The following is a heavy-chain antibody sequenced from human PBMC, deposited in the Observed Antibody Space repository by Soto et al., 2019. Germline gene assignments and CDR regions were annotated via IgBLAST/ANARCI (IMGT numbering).Heavy chain of an antibody. CDR3: ARNGTSSYSSSVDY. J-gene: IGHJ4*02. Sequence: PGGSLRLSCAASGFTFGTYWMTWVRQAPGKGLEWVANIKQDGSEKYYVDSVKGRFTISRDNAKDSLYLQMNSLRAEDTAVYYCARNGTSSYSSSVDYCGQGPLVTVYS. CDR1: GFTFGTYW. D-gene: IGHD2-2*01. V-gene: IGHV3-7*01. CDR2: IKQDGSEK.